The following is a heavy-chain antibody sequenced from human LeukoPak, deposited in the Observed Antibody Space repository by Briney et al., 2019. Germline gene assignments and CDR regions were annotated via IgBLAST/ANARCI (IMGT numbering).Heavy chain of an antibody. V-gene: IGHV3-49*03. Sequence: HAGGSLRLSCTASGFTFGDYAMSWFRQAPGKGLEWVGFIRSKAYGGTTEYAASVKGRFTISRDDSKSIAYLQMNSLKTEDTAVYYCTRGLGDSSRSSGGVNKRFDYWGQGTLVTVSS. CDR3: TRGLGDSSRSSGGVNKRFDY. CDR1: GFTFGDYA. D-gene: IGHD6-13*01. J-gene: IGHJ4*02. CDR2: IRSKAYGGTT.